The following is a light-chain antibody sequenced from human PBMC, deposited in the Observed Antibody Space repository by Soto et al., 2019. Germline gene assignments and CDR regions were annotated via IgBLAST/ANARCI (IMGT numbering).Light chain of an antibody. CDR1: RSDVVGDGY. Sequence: QSVLTQPASVSGSPGQSITISCTGTRSDVVGDGYVSSYQQPPGKAPKVMIYEVTNRPAGVSFRFSGSKSGNTASLTISGLQAEDEADYYCASNTASDTQVFGRGTKLTVL. CDR2: EVT. J-gene: IGLJ3*02. CDR3: ASNTASDTQV. V-gene: IGLV2-14*01.